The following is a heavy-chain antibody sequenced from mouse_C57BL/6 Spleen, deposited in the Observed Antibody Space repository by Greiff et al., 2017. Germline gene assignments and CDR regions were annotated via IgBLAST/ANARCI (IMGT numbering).Heavy chain of an antibody. J-gene: IGHJ4*01. CDR1: GYAFSNSW. D-gene: IGHD1-1*01. V-gene: IGHV1-82*01. CDR3: ASGGYYYGSSYAMDY. CDR2: IYPGDGDT. Sequence: VQLQQSGPELVKPGASVKLSCKASGYAFSNSWMNWVKQRPGKGLEWIGRIYPGDGDTNSNGKFKVKATLTAYQSSSTAYMHLNSLTSEDSAVYCCASGGYYYGSSYAMDYWGKGTSVTVSS.